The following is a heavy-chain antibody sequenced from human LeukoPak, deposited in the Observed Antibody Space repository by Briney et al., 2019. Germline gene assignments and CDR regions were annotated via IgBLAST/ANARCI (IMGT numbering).Heavy chain of an antibody. Sequence: PGGSLRLSCTTSGFTLGDYAMSWFRQAPGKGLEWVGFIRSKAYGGTTEYAASVKGRFTISRDDSKSIAYLQMNSLKTEDTAVYYCTTDPGTYDILTGYYKGGYFDHWGQGTLVTVSS. J-gene: IGHJ4*02. CDR2: IRSKAYGGTT. V-gene: IGHV3-49*03. CDR3: TTDPGTYDILTGYYKGGYFDH. D-gene: IGHD3-9*01. CDR1: GFTLGDYA.